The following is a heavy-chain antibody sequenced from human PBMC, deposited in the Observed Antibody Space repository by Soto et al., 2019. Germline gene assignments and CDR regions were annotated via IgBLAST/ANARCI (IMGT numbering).Heavy chain of an antibody. Sequence: GGSLRLSCAASGFTFGTYMMNWIRQAPGKGLEWVASINSGGGDIYYADSVRGRFTISRDNAKNLLNLQMNDVRTEDTAVYYCAKDXGVPIFGLVRYAYSFDSWGLGTLVTVSS. J-gene: IGHJ4*02. D-gene: IGHD3-3*01. V-gene: IGHV3-21*06. CDR1: GFTFGTYM. CDR3: AKDXGVPIFGLVRYAYSFDS. CDR2: INSGGGDI.